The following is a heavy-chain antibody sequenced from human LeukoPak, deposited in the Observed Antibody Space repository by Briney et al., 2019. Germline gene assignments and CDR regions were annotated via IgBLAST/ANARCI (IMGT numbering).Heavy chain of an antibody. CDR2: IYSGGST. Sequence: GGSLRLSCAASGLTVSSNYMSWVRQPPGKGLEWVSVIYSGGSTYYADSVKCRFTISRDNSKNTLYLQMNSLRAEDTAVYYCARDSEYFQHWGEGTLVTVSS. CDR1: GLTVSSNY. CDR3: ARDSEYFQH. J-gene: IGHJ1*01. V-gene: IGHV3-53*01.